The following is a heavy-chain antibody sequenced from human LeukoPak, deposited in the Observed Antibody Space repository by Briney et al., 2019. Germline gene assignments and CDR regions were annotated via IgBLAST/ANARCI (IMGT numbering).Heavy chain of an antibody. CDR1: GFTFNDHA. CDR3: ARASYYYDTTGLGAVDI. D-gene: IGHD3-22*01. Sequence: PGRSLRLSCASSGFTFNDHAMYWVRQAPGKGLAGVSGINWNSDNICYADSVKGRFTISRDDAKNSLFLQMTSLRTEDTALYYCARASYYYDTTGLGAVDIWGQGTMVTVSS. CDR2: INWNSDNI. J-gene: IGHJ3*02. V-gene: IGHV3-9*01.